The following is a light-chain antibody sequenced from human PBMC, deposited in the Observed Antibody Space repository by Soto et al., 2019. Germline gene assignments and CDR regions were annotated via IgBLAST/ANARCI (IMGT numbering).Light chain of an antibody. J-gene: IGKJ4*01. CDR2: AAS. CDR1: QDTSSY. Sequence: DIQLTQSPSFLSASVGDRVTITCRASQDTSSYFAWYQQKPGKAPNLLIYAASTLQSGVPSRFSGTGSGTDFTLTISSLQPEDLATYYCQQLSSYPLPFGGGTKVEIK. CDR3: QQLSSYPLP. V-gene: IGKV1-9*01.